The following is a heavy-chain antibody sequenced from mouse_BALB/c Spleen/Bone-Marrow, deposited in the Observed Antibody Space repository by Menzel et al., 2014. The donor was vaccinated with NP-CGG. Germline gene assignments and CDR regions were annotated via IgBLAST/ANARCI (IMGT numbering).Heavy chain of an antibody. J-gene: IGHJ2*01. CDR1: GYTFTSYW. CDR3: ARDHPYYFDY. CDR2: INPSTGYT. Sequence: QVQLQQSGAELAKPGASVKMSCKASGYTFTSYWMHWVKQRPGQGLEWIGYINPSTGYTECNQKFKDKATLTADKSSSTAYMQLSSLTSEDSAVYYCARDHPYYFDYWGQGTTLTVSS. V-gene: IGHV1-7*01.